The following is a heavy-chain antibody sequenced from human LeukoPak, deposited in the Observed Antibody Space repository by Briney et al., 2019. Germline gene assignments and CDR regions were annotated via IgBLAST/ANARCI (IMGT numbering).Heavy chain of an antibody. D-gene: IGHD3-10*01. V-gene: IGHV3-23*01. CDR2: ISGSGGST. J-gene: IGHJ4*02. CDR3: ARGLMVRGVITYFDY. CDR1: GFTFSSYA. Sequence: TGGSLRLSCAASGFTFSSYAMSWVRQAPGKGLEWVSAISGSGGSTYYADSVKGRFTISRDNSKNTLYLQMNSLSAEDTAVYYCARGLMVRGVITYFDYWGQGTLVTVSS.